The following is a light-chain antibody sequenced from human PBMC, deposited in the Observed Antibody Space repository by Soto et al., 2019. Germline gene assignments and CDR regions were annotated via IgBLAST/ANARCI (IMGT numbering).Light chain of an antibody. CDR1: QSVSSRN. J-gene: IGKJ2*01. Sequence: EIVLTQSPGTVSLSPGERATLSCRASQSVSSRNLAWYRQKPGQAPSLLIFGASNRATGIPDRFSGSGSGTDFTLPISRLEPEDCAVYYCLRYGNSPPAYTFGQGTKLEIK. CDR3: LRYGNSPPAYT. CDR2: GAS. V-gene: IGKV3-20*01.